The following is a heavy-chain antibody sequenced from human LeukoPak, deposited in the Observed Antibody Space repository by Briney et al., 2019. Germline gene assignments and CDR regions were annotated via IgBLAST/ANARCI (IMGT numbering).Heavy chain of an antibody. V-gene: IGHV5-51*01. J-gene: IGHJ4*02. CDR2: IYPSDSDT. CDR3: AREGRSSSPMDY. CDR1: GYSFNTYW. D-gene: IGHD6-6*01. Sequence: GESLKISFKGSGYSFNTYWIGWVRQMPGKGLEWMGIIYPSDSDTRYSPSFQGQVTISADKSLSTAYLQWGSLKASDTAMYYCAREGRSSSPMDYWGQGTLVTVSS.